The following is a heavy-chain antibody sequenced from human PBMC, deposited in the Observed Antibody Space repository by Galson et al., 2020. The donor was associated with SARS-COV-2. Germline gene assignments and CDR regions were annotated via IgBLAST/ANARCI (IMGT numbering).Heavy chain of an antibody. D-gene: IGHD3-3*01. CDR1: GFTFRNYG. Sequence: GGSLRLSCAASGFTFRNYGMHWVRQAPGKGLEWVAVMSFDGSNKHYAESVKGRFTISRDNSKNTVYLEMNSLTDEDTGVYYCAKDRFFGDHVYWFFDLWGRGTLVTVST. V-gene: IGHV3-30*18. CDR2: MSFDGSNK. CDR3: AKDRFFGDHVYWFFDL. J-gene: IGHJ2*01.